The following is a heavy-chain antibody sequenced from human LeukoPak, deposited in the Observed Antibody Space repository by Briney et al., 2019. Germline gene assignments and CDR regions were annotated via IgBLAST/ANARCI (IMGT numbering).Heavy chain of an antibody. Sequence: GGSLRLSCAASGFTFSSYAMHWVRQAPGKGLEWVAVISYDGSNKYYADSVKGRFTISRDNSKNTLYLQMNSLRAEDTAVYYCARDMVRGVTPPYYFDYWGQGTLVTVSS. CDR1: GFTFSSYA. CDR2: ISYDGSNK. V-gene: IGHV3-30*04. D-gene: IGHD3-10*01. J-gene: IGHJ4*02. CDR3: ARDMVRGVTPPYYFDY.